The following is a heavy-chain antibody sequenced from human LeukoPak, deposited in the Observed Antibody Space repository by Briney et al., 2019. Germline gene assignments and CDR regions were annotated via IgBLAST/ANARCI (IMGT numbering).Heavy chain of an antibody. D-gene: IGHD2-2*03. V-gene: IGHV4-61*02. J-gene: IGHJ6*03. CDR1: GGSISSGSYY. CDR3: ARSHRNGYCSSTSCPSYYYYMDV. Sequence: SQTLSLTCTVSGGSISSGSYYWSWIRQPAGKGLEWIGRIYTSGSTNYNPSLKSRVTMSVDTSKNQFSLKLSSVTAADTAVYYCARSHRNGYCSSTSCPSYYYYMDVWGKGTTVTVSS. CDR2: IYTSGST.